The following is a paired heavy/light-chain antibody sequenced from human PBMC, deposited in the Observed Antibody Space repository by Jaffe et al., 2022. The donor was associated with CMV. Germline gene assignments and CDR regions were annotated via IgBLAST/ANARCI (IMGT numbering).Light chain of an antibody. CDR2: SNN. Sequence: QSVLTQPPSASGTPGQRVTISCSGSSSNIGSNTVNWYQQLPGTAPKLLIYSNNQRPSGVPDRFSGSKSGTSASLAISGLQSEDEADYYCAAWDDSLNGSSYVFGTGTKVTVL. V-gene: IGLV1-44*01. CDR1: SSNIGSNT. CDR3: AAWDDSLNGSSYV. J-gene: IGLJ1*01.
Heavy chain of an antibody. V-gene: IGHV3-53*02. D-gene: IGHD6-19*01. Sequence: EVQLVETGGGLIQPGGSLRLSCAASGFTVSSNYMSWVRQAPGKGLEWVSVIYSGGSTYYADSVKGRFTISRDNSKNTLYLQMNSLRAEDTAVYYCARDQGGKSGWHSYARSVWWASGFDIWGQGTMVTVSS. CDR2: IYSGGST. CDR1: GFTVSSNY. CDR3: ARDQGGKSGWHSYARSVWWASGFDI. J-gene: IGHJ3*02.